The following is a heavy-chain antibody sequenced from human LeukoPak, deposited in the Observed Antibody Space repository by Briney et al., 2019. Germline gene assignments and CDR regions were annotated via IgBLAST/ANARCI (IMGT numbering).Heavy chain of an antibody. CDR2: IIPILGIA. D-gene: IGHD6-19*01. CDR1: GGTFSSYA. Sequence: GASVKVSCKASGGTFSSYAISWVRQAPGQGLEWMGRIIPILGIANYAQKFQGRVTITADKSTSTAYMELSSLRSEDTAVYYCARGPGIAVAGAFDYWGQGTLVTVSS. V-gene: IGHV1-69*04. J-gene: IGHJ4*02. CDR3: ARGPGIAVAGAFDY.